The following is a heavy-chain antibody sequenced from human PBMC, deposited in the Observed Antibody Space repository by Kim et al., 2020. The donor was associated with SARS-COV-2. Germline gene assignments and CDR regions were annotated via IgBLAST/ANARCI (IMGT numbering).Heavy chain of an antibody. J-gene: IGHJ4*02. Sequence: ETLSLTCTVSGDSIFTSEYYWAWVRQPPGKGLEWIGNIYYTGATFYKPSLNSRVTISLDTSKNQFSLRVRSLTAADTAVYFCTREARLSSAASWGQGTL. CDR3: TREARLSSAAS. CDR1: GDSIFTSEYY. V-gene: IGHV4-39*02. CDR2: IYYTGAT. D-gene: IGHD3-10*01.